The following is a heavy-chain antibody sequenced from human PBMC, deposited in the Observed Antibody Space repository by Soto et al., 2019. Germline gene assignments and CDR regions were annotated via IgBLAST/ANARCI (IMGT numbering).Heavy chain of an antibody. V-gene: IGHV3-23*01. D-gene: IGHD3-3*01. J-gene: IGHJ5*01. CDR3: AKERNFWSGTAGFDS. CDR2: ISGSGGST. Sequence: WGSLRLSCVGSGFTFSMFATSWVRQAPGKGLEWISSISGSGGSTYYADSVKGRFTVSRDNSKTTVFLQMNSLRTEDTAVYFCAKERNFWSGTAGFDSWGQGSPVTVSS. CDR1: GFTFSMFA.